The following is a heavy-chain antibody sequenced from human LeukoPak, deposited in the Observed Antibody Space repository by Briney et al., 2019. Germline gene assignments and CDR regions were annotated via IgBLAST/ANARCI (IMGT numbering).Heavy chain of an antibody. CDR3: ARGIYYGSGSYQIGY. Sequence: GGSLRLSCAASGFTFSSYGMHWVRQAPGKGLEWVAVISYDGSDKYYTESVKGRFTISRDNSKNTLYLQMNSLRAEDTAVYYCARGIYYGSGSYQIGYWGQGTLVTVSS. D-gene: IGHD3-10*01. CDR1: GFTFSSYG. V-gene: IGHV3-30*03. CDR2: ISYDGSDK. J-gene: IGHJ4*02.